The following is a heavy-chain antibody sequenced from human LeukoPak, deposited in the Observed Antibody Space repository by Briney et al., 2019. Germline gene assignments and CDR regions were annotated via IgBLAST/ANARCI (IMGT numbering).Heavy chain of an antibody. CDR1: GYTFINYS. D-gene: IGHD3-10*01. CDR3: ARLINYGLGQLPSDH. J-gene: IGHJ4*02. V-gene: IGHV1-18*04. Sequence: ASVKVSCKASGYTFINYSFSWVRQAPGQGLEWMGWISPYNGNIRYAPSLQGRVTLTTDTPTSTAHMELRSLRPNDTGVYYCARLINYGLGQLPSDHWGPGTLVIVSS. CDR2: ISPYNGNI.